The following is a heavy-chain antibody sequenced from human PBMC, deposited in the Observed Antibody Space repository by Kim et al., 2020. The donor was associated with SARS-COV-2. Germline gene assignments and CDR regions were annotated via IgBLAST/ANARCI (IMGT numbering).Heavy chain of an antibody. Sequence: SETLSLTCAVYGGSFSGHYWSWIRQPPGKGLEWIGEINHSGSTNYNPSLKSRVTISVVTSKNQFSLKLSSVTAADTAVYYCARGGYDFWSGSVRAFDIWGQGTMVTVSS. J-gene: IGHJ3*02. V-gene: IGHV4-34*01. D-gene: IGHD3-3*01. CDR1: GGSFSGHY. CDR3: ARGGYDFWSGSVRAFDI. CDR2: INHSGST.